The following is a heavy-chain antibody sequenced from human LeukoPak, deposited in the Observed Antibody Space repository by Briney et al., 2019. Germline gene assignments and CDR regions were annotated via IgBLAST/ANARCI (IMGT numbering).Heavy chain of an antibody. V-gene: IGHV4-61*01. D-gene: IGHD6-19*01. CDR3: ARWAVAELGLDY. CDR1: GGSVSSGSYY. J-gene: IGHJ4*02. Sequence: SETLSLTCTVSGGSVSSGSYYWSWLRQPPGKGLEWITYIHYSGDTNYNPSLKSRVTISVDTSKNQFSLKLRSVTAADTAVYYCARWAVAELGLDYWGQGTLVTVSS. CDR2: IHYSGDT.